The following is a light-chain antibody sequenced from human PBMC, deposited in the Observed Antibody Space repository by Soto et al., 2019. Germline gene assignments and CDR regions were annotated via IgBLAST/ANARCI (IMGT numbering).Light chain of an antibody. V-gene: IGLV2-14*03. CDR2: EVS. CDR3: TSFTSSSTWV. J-gene: IGLJ3*02. Sequence: LTQPASVSGSPGQSITISCTGTSSDVGGYNYVSWFQQHPGKAPKLKIYEVSNRPSGVSNRFSGSKSGYTASLTISELQAEDEAVYYCTSFTSSSTWVFGGGTK. CDR1: SSDVGGYNY.